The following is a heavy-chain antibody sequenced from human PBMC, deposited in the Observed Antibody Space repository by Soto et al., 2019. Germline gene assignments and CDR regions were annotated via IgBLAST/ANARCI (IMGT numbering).Heavy chain of an antibody. V-gene: IGHV1-8*01. CDR2: MNPNSGNT. CDR3: ARGGTMGRGVTRRPYYYYYYMDV. Sequence: GASVKVSCKASGYTFTGYDINWVRQATGQGLEWMGWMNPNSGNTGYAQKFQGRVTMTRNTSISTAYMELSSLRSEDTAVYYCARGGTMGRGVTRRPYYYYYYMDVWGKGTTVSVTS. CDR1: GYTFTGYD. J-gene: IGHJ6*03. D-gene: IGHD3-10*01.